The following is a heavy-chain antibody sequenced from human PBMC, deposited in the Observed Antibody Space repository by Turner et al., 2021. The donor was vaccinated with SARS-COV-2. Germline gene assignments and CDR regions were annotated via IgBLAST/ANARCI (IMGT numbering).Heavy chain of an antibody. Sequence: QVQLVQSGAEVKKPGSSVKVSCKASGGTSSSYTISWVRQAPGQGLEWMGRIIPILGITNYAQKFQGRVTITADKSTSTAYMDLNSLRSEDTAVYYCASRWFGELPFDYWGQGTLVTVSS. V-gene: IGHV1-69*02. CDR1: GGTSSSYT. J-gene: IGHJ4*02. CDR2: IIPILGIT. D-gene: IGHD3-10*01. CDR3: ASRWFGELPFDY.